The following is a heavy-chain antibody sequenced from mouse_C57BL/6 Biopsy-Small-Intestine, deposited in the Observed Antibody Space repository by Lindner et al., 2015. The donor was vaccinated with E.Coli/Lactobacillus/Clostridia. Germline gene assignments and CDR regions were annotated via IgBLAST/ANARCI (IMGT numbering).Heavy chain of an antibody. CDR2: INPNNGGT. Sequence: QLQESGPELVKPGASVKMSCKASGYTFTDNNIHWVKQSHGKSLEWIGYINPNNGGTSYNQKFMARATLTVNKSSNTAYMELRSLTSEDSAVYYCARYYNNYGAMDYWGQGTSVTVSS. CDR3: ARYYNNYGAMDY. J-gene: IGHJ4*01. V-gene: IGHV1-22*01. D-gene: IGHD2-5*01. CDR1: GYTFTDNN.